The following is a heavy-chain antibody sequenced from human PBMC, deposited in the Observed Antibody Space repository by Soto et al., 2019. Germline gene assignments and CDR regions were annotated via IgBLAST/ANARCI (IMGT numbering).Heavy chain of an antibody. J-gene: IGHJ4*02. D-gene: IGHD3-22*01. CDR1: GLNFSNYA. Sequence: VRLLESGGGLVQPGGSLRLSCTASGLNFSNYAMSWVRQAPGKGLEWVSGISGSGGTSTYYADSVKGRFTISRDNSKSTLFLQMNSLRAEDTAVYYCAIISGFYYAVADYWGQGTLVTVSS. V-gene: IGHV3-23*01. CDR3: AIISGFYYAVADY. CDR2: ISGSGGTST.